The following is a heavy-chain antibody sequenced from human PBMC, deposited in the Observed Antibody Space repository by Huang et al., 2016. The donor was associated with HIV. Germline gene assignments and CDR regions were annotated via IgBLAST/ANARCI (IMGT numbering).Heavy chain of an antibody. CDR1: GFSFRDFV. J-gene: IGHJ4*02. CDR3: GPYDY. CDR2: VTGSGGAK. V-gene: IGHV3-23*04. Sequence: EVQLAESGGGFVRPGGSLRLSCVASGFSFRDFVMSWIRQLPGKGLEWVSTVTGSGGAKYYADSVKGRFTISRDNSKSTLYLEMTSLRVDDTAVYYCGPYDYRGQGTLVSVSS.